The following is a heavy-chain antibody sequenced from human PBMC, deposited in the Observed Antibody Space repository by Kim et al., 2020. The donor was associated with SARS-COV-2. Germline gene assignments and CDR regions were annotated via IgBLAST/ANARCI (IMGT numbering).Heavy chain of an antibody. CDR2: MKEDGSDI. Sequence: GGSLRLSCTASGFSFSSYWMNWVRQAPGKGLERVAHMKEDGSDIYYVDSVKGRFTISRDNAKNSLYLQMNSLRAEDTAVYYCARGGTWRSYYFDQWGQGT. J-gene: IGHJ4*02. V-gene: IGHV3-7*04. CDR3: ARGGTWRSYYFDQ. CDR1: GFSFSSYW. D-gene: IGHD1-1*01.